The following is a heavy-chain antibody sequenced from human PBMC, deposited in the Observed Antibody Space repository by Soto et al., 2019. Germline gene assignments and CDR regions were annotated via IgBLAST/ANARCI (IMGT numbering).Heavy chain of an antibody. CDR3: ERSLGAGDYPPYFDY. D-gene: IGHD4-17*01. Sequence: SETLSLTCTVSGGSISSSSYYWGWIRQPPGKGLEWIGSIYYSGSTYYNPSLKSRVTISVDTSKNQFSLKLSSVTAADTAVYYCERSLGAGDYPPYFDYWGQGTLVTVSS. CDR2: IYYSGST. CDR1: GGSISSSSYY. V-gene: IGHV4-39*01. J-gene: IGHJ4*02.